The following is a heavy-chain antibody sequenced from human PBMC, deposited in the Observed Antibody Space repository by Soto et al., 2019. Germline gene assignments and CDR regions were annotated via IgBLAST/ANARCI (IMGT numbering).Heavy chain of an antibody. CDR3: ARVQDIVLVPAGRGMEV. V-gene: IGHV1-8*01. D-gene: IGHD2-2*01. CDR1: GYTFTSYD. J-gene: IGHJ6*02. CDR2: MNPNSGNT. Sequence: ASVKVSFKASGYTFTSYDINWVRQATGQGLEWMGWMNPNSGNTGYAQKFQGRVTMTRNTSISTAYMELSSLRSEDTAVYYCARVQDIVLVPAGRGMEVWGQGTTVTVSS.